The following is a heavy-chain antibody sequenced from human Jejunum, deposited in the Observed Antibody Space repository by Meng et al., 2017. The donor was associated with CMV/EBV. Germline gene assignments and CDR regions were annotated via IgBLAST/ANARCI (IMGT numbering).Heavy chain of an antibody. CDR1: FTFDDYA. CDR3: AKDGRSNSDYPYFDY. Sequence: FTFDDYAMHWVRQAPGKGLEWVSRINWKSGKMAYADSVKGRFTISRDNAKNSLYLQMDSLRTEDTALYYCAKDGRSNSDYPYFDYWGQGTLGTVSS. V-gene: IGHV3-9*01. J-gene: IGHJ4*02. CDR2: INWKSGKM. D-gene: IGHD2/OR15-2a*01.